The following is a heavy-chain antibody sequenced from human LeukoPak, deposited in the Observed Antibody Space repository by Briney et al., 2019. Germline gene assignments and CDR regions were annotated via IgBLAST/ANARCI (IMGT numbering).Heavy chain of an antibody. CDR1: VFTHSSYG. V-gene: IGHV3-33*01. D-gene: IGHD5-18*01. CDR2: IWSEGRNK. Sequence: GRSLRHSRAASVFTHSSYGMHWVRQAPGRGLAWVAVIWSEGRNKYYAGSVKGRFTISRDNPKKTQYLRMNSLRAEDTAVYYCARDVQYSYRVGHAFDIWGQGTMVTVSS. CDR3: ARDVQYSYRVGHAFDI. J-gene: IGHJ3*02.